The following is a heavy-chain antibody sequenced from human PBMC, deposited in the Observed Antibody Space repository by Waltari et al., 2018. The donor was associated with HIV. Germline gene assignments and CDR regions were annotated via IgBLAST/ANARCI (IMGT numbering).Heavy chain of an antibody. CDR3: ATIRAVAGSYYFDS. CDR2: IYHSGSS. Sequence: QVQLQESGPGLVKPSETLSLTCSVSGYSISSGYYLGWLRQPPGKGLEWIGNIYHSGSSYYTPSLEIVVTLAVDTSKNQCSLKVSSMTAADTALYYCATIRAVAGSYYFDSWGQGILVTVSS. J-gene: IGHJ4*02. CDR1: GYSISSGYY. D-gene: IGHD6-19*01. V-gene: IGHV4-38-2*02.